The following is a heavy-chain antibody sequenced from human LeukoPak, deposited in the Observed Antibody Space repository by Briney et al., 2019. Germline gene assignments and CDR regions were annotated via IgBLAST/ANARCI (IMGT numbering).Heavy chain of an antibody. CDR3: AREFMTPDYYDSSGYSVGMDV. Sequence: GRSLRLSCAASGFTFSSYAMHWVRQAPGKGLEWVAVISYDGSNKYYADSVKGRFTISRDNSKNTLYLQMNSLRAEDTAVYYCAREFMTPDYYDSSGYSVGMDVWGQGTTVTVSS. CDR2: ISYDGSNK. V-gene: IGHV3-30-3*01. CDR1: GFTFSSYA. D-gene: IGHD3-22*01. J-gene: IGHJ6*02.